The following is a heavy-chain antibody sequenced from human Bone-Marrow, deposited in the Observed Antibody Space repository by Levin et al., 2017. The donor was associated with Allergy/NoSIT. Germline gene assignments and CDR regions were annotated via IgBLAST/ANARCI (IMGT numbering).Heavy chain of an antibody. J-gene: IGHJ4*02. CDR2: INPNSGGT. CDR3: ARDRGGSATGTTGGVDY. CDR1: GYTFTGYY. V-gene: IGHV1-2*06. Sequence: GESLKISCKASGYTFTGYYIQWVRQAPGQGLEWMGRINPNSGGTNYAQKFQGRVTMTRDTSISTAYMELTRLTSDDTAVYYCARDRGGSATGTTGGVDYWGQGTLVTVSS. D-gene: IGHD1-1*01.